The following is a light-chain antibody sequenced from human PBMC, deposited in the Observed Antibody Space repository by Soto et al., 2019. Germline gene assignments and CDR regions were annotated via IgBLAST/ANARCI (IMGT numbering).Light chain of an antibody. J-gene: IGLJ1*01. V-gene: IGLV2-14*01. CDR3: SSYTSSSTPYV. CDR1: ASDIGGYNY. CDR2: EVS. Sequence: QSALTQPASMSGSPGQSITISCTGTASDIGGYNYVSWYQQHPGKAPKLMIYEVSNRPSGVSNRFSGSKSGNTASLTISGLQAEDDSDYYCSSYTSSSTPYVFGTGTKLTVL.